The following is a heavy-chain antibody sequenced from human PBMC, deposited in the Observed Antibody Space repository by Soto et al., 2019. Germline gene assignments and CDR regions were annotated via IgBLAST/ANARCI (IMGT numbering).Heavy chain of an antibody. CDR2: VPHVGRKT. V-gene: IGHV3-30*18. Sequence: VQLVESGGGVVQPGRSLRLSCAASGFTFSDYAMHWVRQAPGKGLGWVAVVPHVGRKTHFADPVKGRFTISRDSSTNTVSLEMTSLRAEDTAVDYCAKGGRQWLVTSDFNYWGQGALVTVSS. CDR1: GFTFSDYA. D-gene: IGHD6-19*01. CDR3: AKGGRQWLVTSDFNY. J-gene: IGHJ4*02.